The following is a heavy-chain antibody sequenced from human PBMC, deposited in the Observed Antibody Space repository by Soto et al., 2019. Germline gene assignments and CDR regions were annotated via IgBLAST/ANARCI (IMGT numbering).Heavy chain of an antibody. CDR1: GGTFSSYA. CDR2: IIPIFGTA. CDR3: ARDFLRFGHRYCYGMDV. V-gene: IGHV1-69*01. D-gene: IGHD3-10*01. Sequence: QVQLVQSGAEVKKPGSSVKVSCKASGGTFSSYAISWVRQAPGQGLEWMGGIIPIFGTANYAQKFQGRVTITADDSTSTAYMELSRLRSEDTAVYYCARDFLRFGHRYCYGMDVWGQGTTVTVSS. J-gene: IGHJ6*02.